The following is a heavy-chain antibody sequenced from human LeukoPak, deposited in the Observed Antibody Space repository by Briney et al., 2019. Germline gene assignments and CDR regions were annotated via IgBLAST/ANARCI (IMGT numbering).Heavy chain of an antibody. D-gene: IGHD3-16*02. CDR2: IYYSGST. J-gene: IGHJ5*02. Sequence: SETLSLTCTVSGGSISSGAYYWSWIRQHPGKGLEWIGYIYYSGSTSYNPSLKSRVTISVDTSKNQFSLKLSSVTAADTAVYYCAQSVYDYVWGSYRENWFDPWGQGTLVTVSS. CDR1: GGSISSGAYY. CDR3: AQSVYDYVWGSYRENWFDP. V-gene: IGHV4-31*03.